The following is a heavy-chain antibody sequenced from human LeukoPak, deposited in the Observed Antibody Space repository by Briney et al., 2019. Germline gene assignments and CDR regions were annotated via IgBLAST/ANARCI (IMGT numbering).Heavy chain of an antibody. CDR1: GFTFSSYA. V-gene: IGHV3-30*04. J-gene: IGHJ6*02. CDR3: ARDRRATQVRGNYYYYYGMDV. Sequence: QPGRSLRLSCAASGFTFSSYAMHWVRQAPGKGLEWVAVISYDGSNKYYADSVKGRFTIPRDNSKNTLYLQMNSLRAEDTAVYYCARDRRATQVRGNYYYYYGMDVWGQGTTVTVSS. CDR2: ISYDGSNK. D-gene: IGHD3-10*01.